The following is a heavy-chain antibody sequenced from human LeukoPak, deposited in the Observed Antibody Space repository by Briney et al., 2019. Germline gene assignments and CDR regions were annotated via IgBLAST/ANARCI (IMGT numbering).Heavy chain of an antibody. D-gene: IGHD3-22*01. V-gene: IGHV3-30*18. CDR1: GFTFSSYG. J-gene: IGHJ5*02. Sequence: GGSLRLSCAASGFTFSSYGMHWVRQAPGKGLEWGAVISYDGSNKYYADSVKGRFTISRDNSKNTLYLQMNSLRAEDTAVYYCAKEDYYDSSGANWFDPWGQGTLVTVSS. CDR3: AKEDYYDSSGANWFDP. CDR2: ISYDGSNK.